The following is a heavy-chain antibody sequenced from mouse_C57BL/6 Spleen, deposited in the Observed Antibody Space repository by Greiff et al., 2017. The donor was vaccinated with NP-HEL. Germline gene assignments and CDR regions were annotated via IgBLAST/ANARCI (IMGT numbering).Heavy chain of an antibody. V-gene: IGHV3-6*01. CDR1: GYSITSGYY. CDR3: ARAEWDYGAWFAY. J-gene: IGHJ3*01. D-gene: IGHD2-4*01. Sequence: EVKLMESGPGLVKPSQSLSLTCSVTGYSITSGYYWNWIRQFPGNKLEWMGYISYDGSNNYNPSLKNRISITRDTSKNQFFLKLNSVTTEDTATYYCARAEWDYGAWFAYWGQGTLVTVSA. CDR2: ISYDGSN.